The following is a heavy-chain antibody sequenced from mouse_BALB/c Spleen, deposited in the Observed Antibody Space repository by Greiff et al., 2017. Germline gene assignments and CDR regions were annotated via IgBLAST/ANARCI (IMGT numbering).Heavy chain of an antibody. Sequence: EVQRVESGGGLVKPGGSLKLSCAASGFTFSDYYMYWVRQTPEKRLEWVATISDGGSYTYYPDSVKGRFTISRDNAKNNLYLQMSSLKTEDTAMYYCARRGRRAMDYWGQGTSVTVSS. CDR3: ARRGRRAMDY. V-gene: IGHV5-4*02. CDR2: ISDGGSYT. CDR1: GFTFSDYY. J-gene: IGHJ4*01.